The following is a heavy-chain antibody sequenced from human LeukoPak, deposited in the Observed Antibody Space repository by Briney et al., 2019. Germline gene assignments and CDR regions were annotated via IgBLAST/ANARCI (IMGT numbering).Heavy chain of an antibody. Sequence: SETLSLTCIVSGGSISSTTYYCGWIRQPPGKRLEWIGSIYYSGNTYYNPSLKSRVTISEDKSKNQFSLKLSSVTAADTAVYYCARETAAAGSFDYWGQGTLVTVSS. CDR1: GGSISSTTYY. V-gene: IGHV4-39*07. CDR3: ARETAAAGSFDY. CDR2: IYYSGNT. J-gene: IGHJ4*02. D-gene: IGHD6-13*01.